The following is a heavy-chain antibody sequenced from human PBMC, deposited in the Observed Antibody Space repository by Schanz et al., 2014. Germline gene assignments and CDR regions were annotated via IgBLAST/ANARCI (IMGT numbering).Heavy chain of an antibody. V-gene: IGHV3-33*01. CDR3: ARGGPAYYFDD. CDR2: ISYDGSFK. J-gene: IGHJ4*02. CDR1: GFNFGSHG. Sequence: VQLVESGGGLVQPGGSLRLSCAASGFNFGSHGMHWVRQAPGKGLEWVAVISYDGSFKNYADSVRGRITMSRDNPKNTMYQQINNLRADDTAVYYCARGGPAYYFDDWGQGTLVTVSS.